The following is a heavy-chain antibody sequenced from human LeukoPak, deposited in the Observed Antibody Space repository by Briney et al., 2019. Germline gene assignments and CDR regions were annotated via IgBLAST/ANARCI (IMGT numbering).Heavy chain of an antibody. Sequence: RASVKVSCKASGYTFTSYDINWVRQATGQGLEWMGWMNPNSGNTGYAQKFQGRVTITRNTSISTAYMELSSLRSEDTAVYYCARGGLHYGDSDFDYWGQGTLVTVSS. D-gene: IGHD4-17*01. CDR3: ARGGLHYGDSDFDY. V-gene: IGHV1-8*03. CDR1: GYTFTSYD. CDR2: MNPNSGNT. J-gene: IGHJ4*02.